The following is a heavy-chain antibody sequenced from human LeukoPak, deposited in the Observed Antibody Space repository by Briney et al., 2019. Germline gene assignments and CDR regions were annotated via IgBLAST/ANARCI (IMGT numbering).Heavy chain of an antibody. J-gene: IGHJ1*01. CDR1: GFTFSSYG. D-gene: IGHD6-19*01. CDR3: AKGLKQWRAEYFQH. Sequence: GGSLRLSCAASGFTFSSYGMHWVRQAPGKGLELVAFIRYDGSNTYYADSVKGRFTISRDNSKNTLYLQMNSLRAEDTAVYYCAKGLKQWRAEYFQHWGQGTLVTVSS. V-gene: IGHV3-30*02. CDR2: IRYDGSNT.